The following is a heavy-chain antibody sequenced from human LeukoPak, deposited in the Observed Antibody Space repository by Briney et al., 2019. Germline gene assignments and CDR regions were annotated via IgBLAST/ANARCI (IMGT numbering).Heavy chain of an antibody. D-gene: IGHD6-19*01. V-gene: IGHV4-59*08. CDR3: ARQKGGVAGLKYYFDY. CDR1: GGSISSYY. Sequence: SETLSLTCTVSGGSISSYYWSWIRQPPGKGLEWIGYIYYSGSTNYNPSLKSRVTISVDTSKNQFSLKLTSVTAADTAVYSCARQKGGVAGLKYYFDYWGQGTLVTVSS. CDR2: IYYSGST. J-gene: IGHJ4*02.